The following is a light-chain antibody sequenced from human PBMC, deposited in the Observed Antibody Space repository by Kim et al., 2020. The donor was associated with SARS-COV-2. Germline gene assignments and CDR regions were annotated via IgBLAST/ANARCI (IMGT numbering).Light chain of an antibody. Sequence: PGQTASITCSGDKLGDKYACWYQQKPGQSPVLVIYQDSKRPSGIPERFSGCNSGNTATLTISGTQAMDEADYYCQAWDSSTADVVFGGGTQLTVL. CDR1: KLGDKY. J-gene: IGLJ2*01. CDR3: QAWDSSTADVV. V-gene: IGLV3-1*01. CDR2: QDS.